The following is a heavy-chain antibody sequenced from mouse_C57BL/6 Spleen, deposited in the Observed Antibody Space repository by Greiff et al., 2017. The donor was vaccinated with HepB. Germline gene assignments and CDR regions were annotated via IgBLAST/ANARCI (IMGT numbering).Heavy chain of an antibody. CDR2: IGTGSGST. J-gene: IGHJ3*01. CDR3: ARVYDGSSRFAY. D-gene: IGHD1-1*01. Sequence: QVQLQQSGAELVKPGASVKISCTASGYTFTDYDINWVKQRPGQGLEWIGKIGTGSGSTYYNEKFKGKVTLTGDKSSSTAYMQLSSRTSEDSAVYLCARVYDGSSRFAYWGQGTLVTVSA. V-gene: IGHV1-77*01. CDR1: GYTFTDYD.